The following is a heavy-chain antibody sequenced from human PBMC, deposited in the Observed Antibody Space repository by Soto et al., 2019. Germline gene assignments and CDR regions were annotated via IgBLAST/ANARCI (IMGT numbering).Heavy chain of an antibody. CDR1: GYAFADYY. CDR3: ARGDLGGGYALDN. V-gene: IGHV1-2*04. CDR2: LDPKTGAT. Sequence: QVRLVQSGAEVKKPEASVKVSCKASGYAFADYYIHWVRQAPGQGLEWMGCLDPKTGATNYAQKFQGWVVMTRDTSTRTASVGLSRLRFEDTAVYYCARGDLGGGYALDNWGQGTMVTVSS. J-gene: IGHJ3*02. D-gene: IGHD3-16*01.